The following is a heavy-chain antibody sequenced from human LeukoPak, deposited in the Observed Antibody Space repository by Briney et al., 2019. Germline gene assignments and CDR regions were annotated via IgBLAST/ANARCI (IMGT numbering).Heavy chain of an antibody. D-gene: IGHD6-6*01. CDR2: ISASGGGT. CDR3: AKGYSSSSRFDS. V-gene: IGHV3-23*01. Sequence: PGGSLRLSCAASGFTFSSSAMSWVRQAPGKGLEWVSAISASGGGTYYADSVKGRFTISRDSSKNTLYLQMNSLRAEDTAVYYCAKGYSSSSRFDSWGQGTLVTVSS. CDR1: GFTFSSSA. J-gene: IGHJ4*02.